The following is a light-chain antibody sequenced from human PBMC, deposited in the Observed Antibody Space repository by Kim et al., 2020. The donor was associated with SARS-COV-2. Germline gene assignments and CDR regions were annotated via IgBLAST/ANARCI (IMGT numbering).Light chain of an antibody. CDR2: DKN. J-gene: IGLJ3*02. Sequence: SSELTQDPAVSVALGQTVRITCQGDSLRSYYASWYRQKPGQAPVLVIYDKNNRPSGIPDRFSGSSSGNTASLTITGAQAEDEADYYCNYRDSSGNKWVFG. CDR3: NYRDSSGNKWV. V-gene: IGLV3-19*01. CDR1: SLRSYY.